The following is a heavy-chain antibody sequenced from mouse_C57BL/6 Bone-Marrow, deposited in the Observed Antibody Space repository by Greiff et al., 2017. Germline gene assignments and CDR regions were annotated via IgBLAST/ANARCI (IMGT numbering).Heavy chain of an antibody. CDR3: KRDLDFDGYAMDY. D-gene: IGHD2-4*01. Sequence: EVQLVESGGGLVKPGGSLKLSCAASGFTFSSYTMSWVRQTPEKRLWWVATISSGGSYTYYPDSVKGRFTISRDNAKNTLYLQMSSLKSEDTAMYYCKRDLDFDGYAMDYWGQGPSVTVSS. V-gene: IGHV5-6-4*01. J-gene: IGHJ4*01. CDR2: ISSGGSYT. CDR1: GFTFSSYT.